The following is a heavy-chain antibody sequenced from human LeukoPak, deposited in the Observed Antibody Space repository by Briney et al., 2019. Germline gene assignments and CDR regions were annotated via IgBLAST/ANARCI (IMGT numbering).Heavy chain of an antibody. V-gene: IGHV3-7*01. Sequence: PGGSLRLSCAASGYTFRSYWMSWVRQAPGKGLEWVANIKEDGSEKYYVDSVKGRFTVPRDNAKTSLSLQMNSLRAEDTAVYYCAREWLRDNWFDPWGQGTLVTVSS. D-gene: IGHD3-10*01. J-gene: IGHJ5*02. CDR3: AREWLRDNWFDP. CDR2: IKEDGSEK. CDR1: GYTFRSYW.